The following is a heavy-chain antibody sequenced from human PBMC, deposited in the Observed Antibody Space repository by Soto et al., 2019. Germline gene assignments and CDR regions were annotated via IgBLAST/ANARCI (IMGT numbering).Heavy chain of an antibody. CDR1: GFTFSSYA. J-gene: IGHJ4*02. CDR2: ISCSGGST. Sequence: GGSLRLSCAASGFTFSSYAMSWVRQAPGKGLEWVSAISCSGGSTYYADSVKGRFTISRGNSKNTLYLPMNSLRAEDTAVYYCAKDPRGSGWYKYYFDYWGQGTLVTVSS. CDR3: AKDPRGSGWYKYYFDY. D-gene: IGHD6-19*01. V-gene: IGHV3-23*01.